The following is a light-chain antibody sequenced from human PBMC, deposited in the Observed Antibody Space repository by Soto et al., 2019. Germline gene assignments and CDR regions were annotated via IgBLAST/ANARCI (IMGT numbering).Light chain of an antibody. V-gene: IGKV1-27*01. CDR2: AAS. Sequence: DIQMTQSPSSLSASVGDRVTITCRASQGISSYLAWYQQKPGKVPKVLIYAASTLHSGVPSRFSGSGSGTEFTLTISNVQPEDVATYYCQKSYSAPETFGQGTKVEIK. CDR3: QKSYSAPET. J-gene: IGKJ1*01. CDR1: QGISSY.